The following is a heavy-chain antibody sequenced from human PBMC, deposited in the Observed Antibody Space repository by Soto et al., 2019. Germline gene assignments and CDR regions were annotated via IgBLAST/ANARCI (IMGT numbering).Heavy chain of an antibody. CDR3: ARGDFDSSANYYAGWFDP. V-gene: IGHV1-2*02. D-gene: IGHD3-22*01. CDR2: FNPNSGGT. CDR1: GYIFTGYY. Sequence: QVQLVQSGAEVKKPGASVKVSCKASGYIFTGYYMHWLRQAPGQGLEWMGWFNPNSGGTKYAQKFQGKVTMTNDTSINTAYMELSGLISDDTAVYYCARGDFDSSANYYAGWFDPWGQRTLVTVSS. J-gene: IGHJ5*02.